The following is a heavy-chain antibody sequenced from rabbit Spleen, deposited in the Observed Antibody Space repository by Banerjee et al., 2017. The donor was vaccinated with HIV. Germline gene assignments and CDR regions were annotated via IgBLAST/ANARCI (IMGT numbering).Heavy chain of an antibody. J-gene: IGHJ6*01. CDR3: ARDTGSSFSSYGMDL. D-gene: IGHD8-1*01. V-gene: IGHV1S45*01. Sequence: QEQLEESGGGLVKPEGSLTLTCTASGFSFSSSYYMCWVRQAPGKGLEWIACISAGSSGSPYYASWAKGRFTIAKPSSTMVTLQMTSLTAADTATYFCARDTGSSFSSYGMDLWGPGTLVTVS. CDR2: ISAGSSGSP. CDR1: GFSFSSSYY.